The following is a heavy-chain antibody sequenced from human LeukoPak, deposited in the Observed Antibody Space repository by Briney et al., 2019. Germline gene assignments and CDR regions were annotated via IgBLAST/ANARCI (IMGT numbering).Heavy chain of an antibody. CDR3: ARGVGAAARTEFDY. J-gene: IGHJ4*02. V-gene: IGHV4-34*01. CDR1: GGSFSGYY. CDR2: INHSGST. Sequence: PSETLSLTCAVYGGSFSGYYWSWIRQPPGKGLEWIWEINHSGSTNYNPSLKSRVTISVDTSKNQFSLKLSSVTAADTAVYYCARGVGAAARTEFDYWGQGTLVTVSS. D-gene: IGHD6-13*01.